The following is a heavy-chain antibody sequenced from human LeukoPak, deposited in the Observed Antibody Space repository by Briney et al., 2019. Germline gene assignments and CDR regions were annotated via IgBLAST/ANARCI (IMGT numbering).Heavy chain of an antibody. J-gene: IGHJ4*02. CDR3: AKDLADYYDSSGYSPFDY. D-gene: IGHD3-22*01. V-gene: IGHV3-30*18. Sequence: GGSLRLSCAASGFTFSSYGMHWVRQAPGKGLEWVAVISYDGSNKYYADSVKGRFTISRDNSKNTLYLQMNSLRAEDTAVYYCAKDLADYYDSSGYSPFDYWGQGTLVTVS. CDR2: ISYDGSNK. CDR1: GFTFSSYG.